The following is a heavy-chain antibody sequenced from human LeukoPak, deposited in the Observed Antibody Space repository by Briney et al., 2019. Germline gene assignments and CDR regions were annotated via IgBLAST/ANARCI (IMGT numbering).Heavy chain of an antibody. D-gene: IGHD6-19*01. CDR3: AKVPLSSSGWDREYYFDY. CDR2: IYGGGGT. V-gene: IGHV3-66*02. CDR1: GFTVSSNY. J-gene: IGHJ4*02. Sequence: PGGSLRLSCAVSGFTVSSNYMSWVRQAPGKGLEWVSVIYGGGGTYYADSVKGRFTISRDNSKNTLYLQMNSLRAEDTAVHYCAKVPLSSSGWDREYYFDYWGQGTLVTVSS.